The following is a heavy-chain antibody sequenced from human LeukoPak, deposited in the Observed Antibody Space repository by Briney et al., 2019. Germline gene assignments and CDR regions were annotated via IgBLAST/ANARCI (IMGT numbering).Heavy chain of an antibody. CDR3: ARDRYYYDSSGYYGRFDY. Sequence: SETLSLTCTVSGVSISSSNSYWGWIRQPPGKGLEWIGSIYYSGNTYYNASLKSQVSISIDTSKNQFSLRLTSVTAADTAVYYCARDRYYYDSSGYYGRFDYWGQGTLVTVSS. V-gene: IGHV4-39*02. CDR2: IYYSGNT. D-gene: IGHD3-22*01. CDR1: GVSISSSNSY. J-gene: IGHJ4*02.